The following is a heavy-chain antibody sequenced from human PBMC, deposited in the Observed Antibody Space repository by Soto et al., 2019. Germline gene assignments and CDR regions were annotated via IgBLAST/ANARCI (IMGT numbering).Heavy chain of an antibody. Sequence: GGPLRLSCAASGSTISRDWMNWVGQARGKGVEWVANIKQDRTEKNYVDSVEGRFTISRDNARNSLYLQMDSLRAEDTAVYFCARGDTPMITGMDSFDIWGQGTMVTVSS. J-gene: IGHJ3*02. CDR1: GSTISRDW. V-gene: IGHV3-7*01. CDR2: IKQDRTEK. D-gene: IGHD5-18*01. CDR3: ARGDTPMITGMDSFDI.